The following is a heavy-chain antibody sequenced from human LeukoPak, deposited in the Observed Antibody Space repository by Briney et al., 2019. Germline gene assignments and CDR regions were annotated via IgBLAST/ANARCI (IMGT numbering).Heavy chain of an antibody. CDR1: GFTFSSYW. CDR2: IKQDGSEK. D-gene: IGHD3-3*01. V-gene: IGHV3-7*01. Sequence: GGSLRLSCAASGFTFSSYWMSWVRQAPGKGLEWVANIKQDGSEKYYVDSVKGRFTISRDNAKNSPYLQMNSLRAEDTAVYYCARDYDFWSGYSISFDYWGQGTLVTVSS. J-gene: IGHJ4*02. CDR3: ARDYDFWSGYSISFDY.